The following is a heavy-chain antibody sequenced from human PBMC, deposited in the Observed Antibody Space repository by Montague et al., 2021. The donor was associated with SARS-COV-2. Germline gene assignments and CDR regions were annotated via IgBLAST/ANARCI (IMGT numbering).Heavy chain of an antibody. D-gene: IGHD3-16*02. Sequence: SETLSLTCTVSGGSSIVSRYDWGWIRQPPGKGREWIGSVHYAGTTSYNASLKSRLTISVDTSENYFSLKITSVTASDTALYYYARHRAIAGSFDIWGQGTRVTVSS. J-gene: IGHJ3*02. CDR3: ARHRAIAGSFDI. CDR1: GGSSIVSRYD. V-gene: IGHV4-39*01. CDR2: VHYAGTT.